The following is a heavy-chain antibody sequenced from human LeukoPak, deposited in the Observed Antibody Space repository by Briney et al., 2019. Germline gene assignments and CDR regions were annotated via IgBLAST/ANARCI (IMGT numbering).Heavy chain of an antibody. Sequence: PGGSLRLSCAASGFTFSSYWMSWVRQAPGKGLEWVANIKQDGSEKYYVDSVKGRFTISRDNAKNSLYLQMNSLRAEDTAVYYCARDGEMATIRGAFDIWGQGTMVTVSS. CDR3: ARDGEMATIRGAFDI. V-gene: IGHV3-7*01. CDR2: IKQDGSEK. D-gene: IGHD5-24*01. J-gene: IGHJ3*02. CDR1: GFTFSSYW.